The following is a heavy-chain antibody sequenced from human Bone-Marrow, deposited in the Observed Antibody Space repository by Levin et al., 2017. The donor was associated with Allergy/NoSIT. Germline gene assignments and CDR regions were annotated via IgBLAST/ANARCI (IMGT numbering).Heavy chain of an antibody. D-gene: IGHD3-22*01. J-gene: IGHJ5*02. CDR2: ISGSGGST. CDR1: GFTFSSYA. V-gene: IGHV3-23*01. Sequence: PGGSLRLSCAASGFTFSSYAMSWVRQAPGKGLEWVSAISGSGGSTYYADSVKGRFTISRDNSKNTLYLQMNSLRAEDTAVYYCAKMGRKVVGSVAYYDSSGYQNWFDPWGQGTLVTVSS. CDR3: AKMGRKVVGSVAYYDSSGYQNWFDP.